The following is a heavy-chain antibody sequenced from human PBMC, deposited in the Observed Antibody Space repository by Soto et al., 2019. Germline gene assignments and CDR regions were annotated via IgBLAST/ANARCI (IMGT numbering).Heavy chain of an antibody. CDR3: ARANGQHLDY. Sequence: PGGSLRLSCAASGFTFSSYAMHWVRQAPGKGLEWVAVISYDGSNKYYADSVKGRFTISRDNSKNTLYLQMNSLRAEDTAVYYCARANGQHLDYWGQGTLVTVS. CDR1: GFTFSSYA. J-gene: IGHJ4*02. V-gene: IGHV3-30-3*01. D-gene: IGHD1-1*01. CDR2: ISYDGSNK.